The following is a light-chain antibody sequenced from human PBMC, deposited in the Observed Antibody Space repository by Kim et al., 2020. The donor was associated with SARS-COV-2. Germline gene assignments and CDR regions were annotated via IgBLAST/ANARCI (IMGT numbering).Light chain of an antibody. J-gene: IGLJ3*02. V-gene: IGLV3-19*01. Sequence: SSELTQDPAVSVALGQTVRITCQGDSLRSYYASWYQQKPGQAPVLVIYGKNNRPSGIQDRFSGSSPGNTASLTITGAQAEDEADYYCNSRDSSGTWVFGGGTQVTVL. CDR2: GKN. CDR3: NSRDSSGTWV. CDR1: SLRSYY.